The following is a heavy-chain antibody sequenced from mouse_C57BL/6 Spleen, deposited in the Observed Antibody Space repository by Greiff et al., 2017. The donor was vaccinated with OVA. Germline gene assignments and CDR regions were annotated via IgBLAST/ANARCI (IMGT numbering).Heavy chain of an antibody. Sequence: EVNVVESGGGLVQPKGSLKLSCAASGFTFNTYAMHWVRQAPGKGLEWVARIRSKSSNYATYYADSVKDRFTISRDDSPSMLYLQMNNLKTEETAMYYCVRDVYGSSYVGWYFDVWGTGTTVTVSS. D-gene: IGHD1-1*01. CDR1: GFTFNTYA. CDR3: VRDVYGSSYVGWYFDV. J-gene: IGHJ1*03. CDR2: IRSKSSNYAT. V-gene: IGHV10-3*01.